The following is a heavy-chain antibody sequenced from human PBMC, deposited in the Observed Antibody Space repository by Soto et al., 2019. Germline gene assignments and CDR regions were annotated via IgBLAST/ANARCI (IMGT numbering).Heavy chain of an antibody. J-gene: IGHJ4*02. D-gene: IGHD3-3*01. V-gene: IGHV1-69*01. CDR1: GGTFNIYA. CDR3: ARGPYYDFWRGYSFFDS. CDR2: IIPVFGTP. Sequence: QEQLVQSGAEVKKPGSSVKVSCKASGGTFNIYAIAWVRQAPGQGLEWMGGIIPVFGTPSYAEKFRGRVTITADESTSTAYIELSSLRSDDTAVYFCARGPYYDFWRGYSFFDSWGQETLVTVSS.